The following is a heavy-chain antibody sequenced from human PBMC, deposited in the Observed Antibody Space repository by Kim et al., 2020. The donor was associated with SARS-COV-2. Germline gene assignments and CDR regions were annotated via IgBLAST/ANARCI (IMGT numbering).Heavy chain of an antibody. CDR2: IKSKTDGGTT. D-gene: IGHD3-22*01. J-gene: IGHJ4*02. CDR3: STVYPDRLYYYDRDPGVDY. CDR1: GFTFTNAW. V-gene: IGHV3-15*01. Sequence: GGSLRLSCAASGFTFTNAWMSWVRQAPGKGLEWVGRIKSKTDGGTTDYAAPVKGRFTISRDDSKNTLYLQMNSLKTEDTAVYYCSTVYPDRLYYYDRDPGVDYWGQGTLVTVSS.